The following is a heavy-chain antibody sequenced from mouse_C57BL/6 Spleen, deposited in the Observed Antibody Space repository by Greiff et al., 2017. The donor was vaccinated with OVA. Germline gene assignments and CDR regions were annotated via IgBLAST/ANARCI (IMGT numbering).Heavy chain of an antibody. CDR1: GYSFTGYY. D-gene: IGHD2-3*01. CDR2: INPSTGGT. CDR3: ASYDGYYDWYFDV. Sequence: DVKLQESGPELVKPGASVKISCKASGYSFTGYYMNWVKQSPEKSLEWIGEINPSTGGTTYNQKFKAKATLTVDKSSSTAYMQLKSLTSEDSAVYYCASYDGYYDWYFDVWGTGTTVTVSS. V-gene: IGHV1-42*01. J-gene: IGHJ1*03.